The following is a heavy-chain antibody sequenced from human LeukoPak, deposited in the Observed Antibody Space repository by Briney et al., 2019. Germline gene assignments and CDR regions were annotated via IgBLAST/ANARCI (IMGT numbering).Heavy chain of an antibody. CDR2: ISYDGSDK. CDR3: ASSSGSFTGDSQH. J-gene: IGHJ1*01. Sequence: GGSLRLSCAASGFTFSVYGMHWVRQAPGKGLEWVAVISYDGSDKYFADSVKGRFTISGDNSKNTLYLHMNSLRAEDTAVYYCASSSGSFTGDSQHWGQGTLVTVSS. CDR1: GFTFSVYG. D-gene: IGHD6-19*01. V-gene: IGHV3-30*03.